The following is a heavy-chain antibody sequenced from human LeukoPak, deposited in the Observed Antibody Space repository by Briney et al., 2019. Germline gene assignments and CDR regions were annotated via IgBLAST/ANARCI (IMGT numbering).Heavy chain of an antibody. CDR2: IYPGDSDT. Sequence: KSGESLKISCKGSGYSFTSHWIGWVRQMPGKGLEWMGIIYPGDSDTRYSPSFQGQVTISADKSISSAYLQWSSLKASDTAMYYCARHPDYFDGSGYYTLDAFDIWGQGTMVTVSS. J-gene: IGHJ3*02. D-gene: IGHD3-22*01. CDR3: ARHPDYFDGSGYYTLDAFDI. V-gene: IGHV5-51*01. CDR1: GYSFTSHW.